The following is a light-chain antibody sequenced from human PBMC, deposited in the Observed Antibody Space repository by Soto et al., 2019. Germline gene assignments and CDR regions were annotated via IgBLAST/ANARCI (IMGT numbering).Light chain of an antibody. V-gene: IGKV3-15*01. CDR1: HSVSSN. CDR3: QQYNNWPPYT. Sequence: EIVMPQSPATLSVSPGERATLSCRASHSVSSNLAWYQQKPGQAPRLLIYGASTRATGIPAGFSGSGSGPEFTLTITSLQSEDFAVYYCQQYNNWPPYTFGQGTKLEIK. CDR2: GAS. J-gene: IGKJ2*01.